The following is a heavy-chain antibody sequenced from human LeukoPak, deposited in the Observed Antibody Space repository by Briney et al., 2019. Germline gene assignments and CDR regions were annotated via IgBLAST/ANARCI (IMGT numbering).Heavy chain of an antibody. CDR3: ARSDRVPTSVYFYYYYMDV. CDR2: ISSNGGST. CDR1: GFTFSSYA. J-gene: IGHJ6*03. V-gene: IGHV3-64*01. Sequence: GGSLRLSCAASGFTFSSYAMHWVRQAPGKGLEYVSTISSNGGSTDYANSVKDRFTISRDNSKNTLYLQMGSLRAEDMAVYYCARSDRVPTSVYFYYYYMDVWGKGTTLTVSS. D-gene: IGHD2-2*01.